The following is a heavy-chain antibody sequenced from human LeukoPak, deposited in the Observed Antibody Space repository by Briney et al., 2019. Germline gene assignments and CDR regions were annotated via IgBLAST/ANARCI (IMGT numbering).Heavy chain of an antibody. CDR3: AKGGYSYGLYHMDV. V-gene: IGHV3-30*18. J-gene: IGHJ6*03. D-gene: IGHD5-18*01. CDR2: ISYDGSNK. Sequence: GGSLRLSCAASGFTFSSYGMHWVRQAPGKGLEWVAVISYDGSNKYYADSVKGRFTISRDNSKNTLYLQMNSLRAEDTAVYYCAKGGYSYGLYHMDVWGKGTMVTVSS. CDR1: GFTFSSYG.